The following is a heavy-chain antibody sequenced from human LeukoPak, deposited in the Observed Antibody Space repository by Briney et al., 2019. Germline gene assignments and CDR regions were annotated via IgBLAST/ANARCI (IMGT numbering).Heavy chain of an antibody. V-gene: IGHV3-66*02. CDR1: GFTVSSNY. J-gene: IGHJ3*02. CDR3: ARDRDERSGGAFDI. D-gene: IGHD5-12*01. CDR2: IYSGGST. Sequence: PGGSLRLSCAASGFTVSSNYMSWVRQAPGKGLEWVSVIYSGGSTYYADSVKGRFTIFRDNSKNTLYLQMNSLRAEDTAVYYCARDRDERSGGAFDIWGQGTMVTVSS.